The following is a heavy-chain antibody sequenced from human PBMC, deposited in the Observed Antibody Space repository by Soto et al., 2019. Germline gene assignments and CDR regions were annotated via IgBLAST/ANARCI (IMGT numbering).Heavy chain of an antibody. V-gene: IGHV4-31*03. D-gene: IGHD2-15*01. J-gene: IGHJ6*02. Sequence: SETLSLTCTVSGGSISSGGYYWSWIRQHPGKGLEWIGYIYYSGNSYYNPSLKSRVTISVDTSKNQFSLKLNSVTAADTAVYYCARDRGYCSGGSCFSRDGYYGMDVWGQGTTVTVSS. CDR2: IYYSGNS. CDR1: GGSISSGGYY. CDR3: ARDRGYCSGGSCFSRDGYYGMDV.